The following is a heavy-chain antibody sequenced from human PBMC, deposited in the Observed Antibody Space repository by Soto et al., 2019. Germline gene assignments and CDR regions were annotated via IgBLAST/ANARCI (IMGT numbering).Heavy chain of an antibody. V-gene: IGHV3-30*18. CDR2: ISYDGSNK. Sequence: GGSLRLSXAASGFTFSTYGMHWVRQAPGKALEWLAVISYDGSNKYYADSVKGRFTISRDNSKNTLYLQMNSLRAEDTAVYYCAKEALEWENYYYYGMDVWGQGTTVTVSS. CDR1: GFTFSTYG. J-gene: IGHJ6*02. CDR3: AKEALEWENYYYYGMDV. D-gene: IGHD3-3*01.